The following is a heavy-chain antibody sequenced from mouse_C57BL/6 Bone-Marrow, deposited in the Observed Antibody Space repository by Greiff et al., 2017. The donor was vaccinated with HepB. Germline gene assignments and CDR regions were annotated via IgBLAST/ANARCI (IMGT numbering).Heavy chain of an antibody. CDR3: VSYYNKGSSDPPGFLF. CDR2: IDPENGDT. CDR1: GFNIKDDY. J-gene: IGHJ3*01. Sequence: VQLQQSGAELVRPGASVKLSCTASGFNIKDDYMHWVKQRPEQGLEWIGWIDPENGDTEYASKFQGKATITADTSANTAYLQLSSLTSEDTAVYYGVSYYNKGSSDPPGFLFSGRGKLVTVSA. V-gene: IGHV14-4*01. D-gene: IGHD1-1*01.